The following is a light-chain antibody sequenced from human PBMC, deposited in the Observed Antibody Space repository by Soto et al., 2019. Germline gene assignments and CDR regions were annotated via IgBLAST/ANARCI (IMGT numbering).Light chain of an antibody. CDR2: EVS. V-gene: IGLV2-8*01. J-gene: IGLJ2*01. Sequence: QSALTQPPSASGSPGQSVTISCTGTSSDIGGYNYVSWYQQHPGKAPKLMIYEVSKRPTGVPDRFPGSKSGKTASLTVSGLQAEDEADYYCSSYAGSNNFVVFGGGTTVTVL. CDR3: SSYAGSNNFVV. CDR1: SSDIGGYNY.